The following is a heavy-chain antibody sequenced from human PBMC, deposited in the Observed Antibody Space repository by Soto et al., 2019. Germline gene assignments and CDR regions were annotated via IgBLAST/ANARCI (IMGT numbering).Heavy chain of an antibody. CDR2: ISSSGNTI. J-gene: IGHJ4*02. CDR3: AKMSSENYYDPVFS. Sequence: QVQLVESGGGLVKTSGSLRIACAASGFTFSDYXXSWVRQAPGKGLEWVSYISSSGNTIYYADSVKGRFTISRDNAKNSVYLQMNSLRAEDTALYFCAKMSSENYYDPVFSWGQGTLVTVSS. CDR1: GFTFSDYX. D-gene: IGHD3-22*01. V-gene: IGHV3-11*01.